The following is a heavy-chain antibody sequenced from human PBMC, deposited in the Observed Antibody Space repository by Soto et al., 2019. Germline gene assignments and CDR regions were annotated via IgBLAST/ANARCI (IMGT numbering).Heavy chain of an antibody. CDR1: GFTFSSYS. D-gene: IGHD2-2*01. Sequence: GGSLRLSCAASGFTFSSYSMNWVRQAPGKGLEWVSSISSSSSYIYHADSVKGRFTISRDNAKNSLYLQMNSLRAEDTAVYYCARFGIVVVPAAPGNYYYYMDVWGKGTTVTVSS. CDR3: ARFGIVVVPAAPGNYYYYMDV. V-gene: IGHV3-21*01. J-gene: IGHJ6*03. CDR2: ISSSSSYI.